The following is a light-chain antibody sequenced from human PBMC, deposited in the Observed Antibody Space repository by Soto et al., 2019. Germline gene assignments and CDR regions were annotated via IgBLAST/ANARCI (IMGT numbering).Light chain of an antibody. Sequence: QSALTQPASVSGSPGQSITLSCSGSSSDVGGYNFVSWYQQLPGKAPKLMIYEVTSRPSGVSNRFSGSKSGNTASLTISGLQPEDEADYYCSSYTTSSTVVFGTGTKLTVL. V-gene: IGLV2-14*03. CDR2: EVT. CDR3: SSYTTSSTVV. J-gene: IGLJ1*01. CDR1: SSDVGGYNF.